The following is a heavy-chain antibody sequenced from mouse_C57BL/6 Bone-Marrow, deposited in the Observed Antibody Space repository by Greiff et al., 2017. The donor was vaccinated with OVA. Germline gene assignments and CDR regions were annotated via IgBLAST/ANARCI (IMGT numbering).Heavy chain of an antibody. CDR2: LSSGSSTI. CDR3: ARSYYEN. Sequence: EVKLMESGGGLVKPGGSLKLSCAASGFTFSDYGMHWVRQAPEKGLEWVAYLSSGSSTIYYADTVKGRFTISRDNAKNTLFLQMTSLRSEDTAMYYCARSYYENWGQGTTLTVSS. V-gene: IGHV5-17*01. CDR1: GFTFSDYG. J-gene: IGHJ2*01.